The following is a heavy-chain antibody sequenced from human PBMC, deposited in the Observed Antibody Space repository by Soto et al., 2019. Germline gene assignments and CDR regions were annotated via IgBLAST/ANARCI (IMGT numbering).Heavy chain of an antibody. V-gene: IGHV4-4*07. J-gene: IGHJ4*02. CDR3: ARGSGATRQFEY. CDR2: IYTSGTT. D-gene: IGHD6-19*01. Sequence: QVQLQESGPGLVKPSETLSLTCAGSGDSINSYYWSWIRQPAGKGLEWLGRIYTSGTTNYNPSLQSRVTMSVDASKSQSSLKLTSVTAADTAVYYCARGSGATRQFEYWGPGTLVTVSS. CDR1: GDSINSYY.